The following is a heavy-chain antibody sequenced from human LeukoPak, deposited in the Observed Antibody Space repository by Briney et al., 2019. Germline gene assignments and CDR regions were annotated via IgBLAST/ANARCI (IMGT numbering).Heavy chain of an antibody. CDR3: ARVSRDSSGYYYYHYGMDV. CDR2: IIPILGIA. J-gene: IGHJ6*02. CDR1: GGTFSSYA. V-gene: IGHV1-69*04. D-gene: IGHD3-22*01. Sequence: GASVKVSCKASGGTFSSYAISWVRQAPGQGLEWMGRIIPILGIANYAQKFQGRVTITADKSTSTAYMELSSLRSEDTAVYYCARVSRDSSGYYYYHYGMDVWGQGTTVTVSS.